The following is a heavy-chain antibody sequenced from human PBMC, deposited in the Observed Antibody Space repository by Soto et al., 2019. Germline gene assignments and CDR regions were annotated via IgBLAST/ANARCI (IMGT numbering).Heavy chain of an antibody. CDR1: GGSISSGGYH. CDR2: IYYSGST. D-gene: IGHD5-12*01. CDR3: ARHYHLVAAIDYFEY. Sequence: SETLSLTCAVSGGSISSGGYHWGWIRQAPGKGLEWIGSIYYSGSTYYNPSLKSRVAISVDTSKNQFSLKLSSVTAADTSVYYCARHYHLVAAIDYFEYWGQGTLVTVS. V-gene: IGHV4-39*01. J-gene: IGHJ4*02.